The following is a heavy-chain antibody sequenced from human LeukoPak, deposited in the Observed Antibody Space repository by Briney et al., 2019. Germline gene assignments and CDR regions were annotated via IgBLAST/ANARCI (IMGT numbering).Heavy chain of an antibody. V-gene: IGHV3-23*01. Sequence: GGSLRLSCAASGSTFSSYAMSWVRQAPGKGLEWVSAISGSGGSTYYADSVKGRFTISRDNSKNTLYLQMNSLRAEDTAVYYCALIPDYYDSSGYPADAFDIWGQGTMVTVSS. CDR3: ALIPDYYDSSGYPADAFDI. J-gene: IGHJ3*02. CDR2: ISGSGGST. CDR1: GSTFSSYA. D-gene: IGHD3-22*01.